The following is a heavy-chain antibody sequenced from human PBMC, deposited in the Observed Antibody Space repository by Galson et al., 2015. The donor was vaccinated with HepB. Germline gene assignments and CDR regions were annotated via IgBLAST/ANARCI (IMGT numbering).Heavy chain of an antibody. D-gene: IGHD6-13*01. V-gene: IGHV1-18*01. Sequence: SCKASGYTFTSYGISWVRQAPGQGLEWMGWISAYNGNTNYAQKLQGRVTMTTDTSTSTAYMELSSLRSEDTAVYYCARVGSSSWLVDYGMDVWGQGTTVTVSS. J-gene: IGHJ6*02. CDR2: ISAYNGNT. CDR3: ARVGSSSWLVDYGMDV. CDR1: GYTFTSYG.